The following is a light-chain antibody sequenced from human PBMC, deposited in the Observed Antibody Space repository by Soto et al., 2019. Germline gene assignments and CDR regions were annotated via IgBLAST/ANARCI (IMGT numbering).Light chain of an antibody. CDR3: QQRSSWPPIT. V-gene: IGKV3-11*01. J-gene: IGKJ5*01. CDR2: DAS. CDR1: QSVTSRY. Sequence: EIVLTQSPGTLSLSPGERATLSCRASQSVTSRYLAWYQQKPGQAPRLLIYDASNRATGIPTRFSGSGSGTDFALTISSLEPEDFAVYYCQQRSSWPPITFGQGTRLEIK.